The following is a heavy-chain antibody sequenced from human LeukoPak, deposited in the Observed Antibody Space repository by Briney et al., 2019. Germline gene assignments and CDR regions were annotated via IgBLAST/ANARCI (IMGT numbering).Heavy chain of an antibody. Sequence: SETLSLKCTVSSSISGYFWSWIRQPPGKVLELIWYIYTSGSTNYNPSLESRVTISVDTSKNQFSLDLSSVTAADTAVYYCARQKCTSTSCLTKNAFDIWGQGTMVTVSS. CDR1: SSISGYF. D-gene: IGHD2-2*01. CDR2: IYTSGST. V-gene: IGHV4-4*09. CDR3: ARQKCTSTSCLTKNAFDI. J-gene: IGHJ3*02.